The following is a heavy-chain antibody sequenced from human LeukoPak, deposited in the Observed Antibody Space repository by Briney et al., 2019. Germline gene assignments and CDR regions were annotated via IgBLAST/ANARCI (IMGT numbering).Heavy chain of an antibody. J-gene: IGHJ4*02. CDR2: GHHTGSS. CDR3: AREKEGTDHDSTAAFHY. Sequence: PSETLSLTCTVSGTSIRNYYWSWIRQSPGQGLEWLAYGHHTGSSNFSPPFRGRVTTSVDASRNQFSLRLTSMTAADTAVYYCAREKEGTDHDSTAAFHYWGQGILVIVSS. V-gene: IGHV4-59*01. D-gene: IGHD3-22*01. CDR1: GTSIRNYY.